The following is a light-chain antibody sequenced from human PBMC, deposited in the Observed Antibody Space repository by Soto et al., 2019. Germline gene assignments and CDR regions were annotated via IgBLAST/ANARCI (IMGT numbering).Light chain of an antibody. CDR3: CSFAGVGNCV. J-gene: IGLJ3*02. CDR2: EGS. Sequence: QSALTQPASVSGSPGQSITISCTGTSRDVGDYKLVSWYQQHPGKAPKLMIYEGSKRPSAVSNRFSGSKSGNTASLTISGLQAEDEADYYCCSFAGVGNCVFGGGTKVTVL. CDR1: SRDVGDYKL. V-gene: IGLV2-23*01.